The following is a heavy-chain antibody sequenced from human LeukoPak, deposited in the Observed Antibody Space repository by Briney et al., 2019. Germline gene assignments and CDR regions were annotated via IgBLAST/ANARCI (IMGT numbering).Heavy chain of an antibody. CDR1: GFTFSSYS. D-gene: IGHD1-26*01. Sequence: PGGSLRLSCAASGFTFSSYSMNWVRQAPGQGLEWVSYISSSSNTIYYADSVKGRFTISRGNAKNSLYLQMNSLRAEDTAVYYCARFGSGRGSYYFGYWGQGTLVTVSS. CDR2: ISSSSNTI. J-gene: IGHJ4*02. V-gene: IGHV3-48*01. CDR3: ARFGSGRGSYYFGY.